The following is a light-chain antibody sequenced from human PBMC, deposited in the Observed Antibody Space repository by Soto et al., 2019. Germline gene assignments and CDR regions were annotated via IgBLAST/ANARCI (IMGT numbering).Light chain of an antibody. J-gene: IGLJ1*01. V-gene: IGLV2-14*01. CDR1: SSDIGGYNY. Sequence: QSALTQPASVSGSPGQSITMSCTGGSSDIGGYNYVSWFQQHPGKAPKLMIYEVTNRPSGVSNRFSGSKSGSTASLTISGLQAEDEADYYCSSYTSSNTLVFGTGTKVTVL. CDR2: EVT. CDR3: SSYTSSNTLV.